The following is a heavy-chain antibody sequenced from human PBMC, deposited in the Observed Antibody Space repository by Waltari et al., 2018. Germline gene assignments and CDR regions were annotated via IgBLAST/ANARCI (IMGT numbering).Heavy chain of an antibody. V-gene: IGHV4-39*07. CDR1: GGSIRSSSYY. CDR3: ARIVVVPAAKGGVDY. J-gene: IGHJ4*02. Sequence: QLQLQESGPGLVKPSETLSPTCTVPGGSIRSSSYYWGWIRPPPGTGLEWIGSIYYSGSTYYNPSLKSRVTISVDTSKNQFSLKLSSVTAADTAVYYCARIVVVPAAKGGVDYWGQGTLVTVSS. D-gene: IGHD2-2*01. CDR2: IYYSGST.